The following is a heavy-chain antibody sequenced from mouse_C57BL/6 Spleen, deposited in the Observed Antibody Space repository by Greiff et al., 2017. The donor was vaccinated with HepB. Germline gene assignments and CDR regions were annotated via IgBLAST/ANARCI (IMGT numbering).Heavy chain of an antibody. CDR1: GFTFSDYY. Sequence: EVNLVESEGGLVQPGSSMKLSCTASGFTFSDYYMAWVRQVPEKGLEWVANINYDGSSTYYLDSLKSRFIISRDNAKNILYLQMSSLKSEDTATYYCAREPSFYYGSSYWYFDVWGTGTTVTVSS. V-gene: IGHV5-16*01. J-gene: IGHJ1*03. CDR2: INYDGSST. D-gene: IGHD1-1*01. CDR3: AREPSFYYGSSYWYFDV.